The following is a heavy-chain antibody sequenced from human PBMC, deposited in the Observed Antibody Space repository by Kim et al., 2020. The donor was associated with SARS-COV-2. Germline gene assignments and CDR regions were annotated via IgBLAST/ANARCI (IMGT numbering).Heavy chain of an antibody. CDR2: T. J-gene: IGHJ2*01. Sequence: TYTADSVKGRLTITRNNSKNPLHLQMNNLRAEDTAVYYCAKDLTRWCFDLWGRGTVVTVSS. V-gene: IGHV3-23*01. CDR3: AKDLTRWCFDL.